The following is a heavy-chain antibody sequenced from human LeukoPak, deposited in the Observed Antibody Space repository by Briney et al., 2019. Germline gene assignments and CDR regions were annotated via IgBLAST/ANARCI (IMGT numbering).Heavy chain of an antibody. J-gene: IGHJ4*02. Sequence: QAGGSLGLSCAASGFTFSSYEMNWVRQAPGKGLEWVSYISSSGSTIYYADSVKGRFTISRDNAKNSLYLQMNSLRAEDTAVYYCARVWGAGSGSFDYWGQGTLVTVSS. CDR2: ISSSGSTI. D-gene: IGHD3-10*01. CDR1: GFTFSSYE. CDR3: ARVWGAGSGSFDY. V-gene: IGHV3-48*03.